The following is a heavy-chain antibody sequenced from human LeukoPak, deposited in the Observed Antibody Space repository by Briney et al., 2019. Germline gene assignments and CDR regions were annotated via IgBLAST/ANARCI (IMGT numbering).Heavy chain of an antibody. D-gene: IGHD6-19*01. CDR1: GYTFTSYY. CDR3: ARGVSSPLSSGWAY. V-gene: IGHV1-46*01. CDR2: INPSGGST. Sequence: ASVKVSCKASGYTFTSYYMHWVRQAPGQGLEWMGIINPSGGSTSYAQKFQGRVTMTRNTSISTAYIELSSLRSEDTAVYYCARGVSSPLSSGWAYWGQGTLVTVSS. J-gene: IGHJ4*02.